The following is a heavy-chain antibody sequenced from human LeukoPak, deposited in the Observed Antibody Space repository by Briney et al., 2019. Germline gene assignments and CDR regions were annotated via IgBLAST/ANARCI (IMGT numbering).Heavy chain of an antibody. CDR2: IYYSGST. V-gene: IGHV4-30-4*08. CDR1: GGSISSGDYY. CDR3: AREYLSLELNY. J-gene: IGHJ4*02. Sequence: SETLSLTCTVSGGSISSGDYYWSWIRQPPGKGLEWIGYIYYSGSTYYNPSLKSRVTISVDTSKNQFSLKQSSVTAADTAVYYCAREYLSLELNYWGQGTLVTVSS. D-gene: IGHD1-7*01.